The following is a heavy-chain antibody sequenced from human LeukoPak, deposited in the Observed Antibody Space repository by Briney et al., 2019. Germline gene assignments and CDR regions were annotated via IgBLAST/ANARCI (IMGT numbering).Heavy chain of an antibody. D-gene: IGHD3-10*01. Sequence: GGSLRLSCAASGFTFSGSAMHWVRQASGKGLEWVGRIRSKANSYATAYAASVKGRFTISRDDSKNTAYLQMNSLKTEDTAVYYCTRPVNQIWFGELSSYYYMDVWGKGTTVTVSS. CDR2: IRSKANSYAT. CDR3: TRPVNQIWFGELSSYYYMDV. J-gene: IGHJ6*03. CDR1: GFTFSGSA. V-gene: IGHV3-73*01.